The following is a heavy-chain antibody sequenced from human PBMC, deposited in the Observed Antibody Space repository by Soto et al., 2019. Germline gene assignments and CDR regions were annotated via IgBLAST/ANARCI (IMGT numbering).Heavy chain of an antibody. Sequence: SETLSLTCTVSGGSISSGVYYWIWIRQHPGKGLEWIGYIYYSGSTYYNPSLKSRVTISVDTSKNQFSLKLSSVTAADTAVYYCATLSLYGDYDYWGQGTLVTVSS. J-gene: IGHJ4*02. CDR1: GGSISSGVYY. D-gene: IGHD4-17*01. V-gene: IGHV4-31*03. CDR2: IYYSGST. CDR3: ATLSLYGDYDY.